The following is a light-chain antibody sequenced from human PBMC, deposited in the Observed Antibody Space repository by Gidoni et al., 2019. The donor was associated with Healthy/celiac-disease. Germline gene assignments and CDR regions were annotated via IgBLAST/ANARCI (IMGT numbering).Light chain of an antibody. CDR2: KDS. CDR3: QSADSSGTYVV. Sequence: SHELTQPATVSVSPGQTARITCSGDAVPKQYAYWYQQKPGQAPVLVIYKDSERPSGIPERFSGSSSGTTVTLTISGVQAEDEADYYCQSADSSGTYVVFGGGTKLTVL. V-gene: IGLV3-25*03. CDR1: AVPKQY. J-gene: IGLJ2*01.